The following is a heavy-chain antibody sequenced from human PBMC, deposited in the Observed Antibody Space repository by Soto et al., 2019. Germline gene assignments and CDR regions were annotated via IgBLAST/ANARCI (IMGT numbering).Heavy chain of an antibody. Sequence: PSQTLSLTCAISGDSVSSNSAAWNWIRQSPSRGLEWLGRTYYRSKWYNDYAVSVKSRITINPDTSKNQFSLQLNSVTPEDTALYYCAKEQWLPENYYYGLDVWGQGTTVTVSS. CDR2: TYYRSKWYN. J-gene: IGHJ6*02. D-gene: IGHD6-19*01. CDR1: GDSVSSNSAA. CDR3: AKEQWLPENYYYGLDV. V-gene: IGHV6-1*01.